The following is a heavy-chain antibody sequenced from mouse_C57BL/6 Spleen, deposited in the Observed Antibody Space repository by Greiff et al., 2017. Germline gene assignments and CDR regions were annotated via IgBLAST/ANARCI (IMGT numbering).Heavy chain of an antibody. CDR3: ASRYDYYPSSYWYFDV. V-gene: IGHV5-6*02. D-gene: IGHD2-4*01. CDR2: ISSGGSYT. CDR1: GFTFSSYG. Sequence: DVLLVESGGDLVKPGGSLKLSCAASGFTFSSYGMSWVRQTPDQRLEWVATISSGGSYTYYPESVKGRFTISRDTAKNTLYLQMSRLKCEDTAMYYCASRYDYYPSSYWYFDVWGTGTTVTVSS. J-gene: IGHJ1*03.